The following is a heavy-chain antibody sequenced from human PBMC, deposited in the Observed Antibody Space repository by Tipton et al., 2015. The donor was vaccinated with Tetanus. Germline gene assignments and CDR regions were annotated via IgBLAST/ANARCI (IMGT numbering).Heavy chain of an antibody. CDR1: GGSFSNYF. V-gene: IGHV4-34*01. J-gene: IGHJ2*01. Sequence: TLSLTCAVYGGSFSNYFWRWIRQSPGKGLEWIGEINHSGSTTYSPSFKSRVTISVDTPKNQFSLKLTSLTVADTAVCYCARGGSYSYGPRGFDLWGRGTLVTVSS. D-gene: IGHD5-18*01. CDR2: INHSGST. CDR3: ARGGSYSYGPRGFDL.